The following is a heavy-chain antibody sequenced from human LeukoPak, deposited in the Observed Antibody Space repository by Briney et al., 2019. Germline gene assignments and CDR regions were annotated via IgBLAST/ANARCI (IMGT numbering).Heavy chain of an antibody. CDR1: GFTFSNYA. J-gene: IGHJ4*02. Sequence: GGSLRLSCAASGFTFSNYAMSWVRQAPGKGLEWVSAISGSGGSTYYADSVKGRFTISRDNSKNTLYLQMNSLRAEDTAVYYCAKGGEYSSSYYFDYWGQGTLVTVSS. CDR2: ISGSGGST. V-gene: IGHV3-23*01. CDR3: AKGGEYSSSYYFDY. D-gene: IGHD6-6*01.